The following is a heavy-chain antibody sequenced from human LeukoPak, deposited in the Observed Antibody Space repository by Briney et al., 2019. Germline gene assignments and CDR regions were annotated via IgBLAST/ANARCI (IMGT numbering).Heavy chain of an antibody. CDR3: ARGGYSGSYYRFS. D-gene: IGHD6-6*01. V-gene: IGHV3-74*01. J-gene: IGHJ4*02. CDR1: GFTFSDSW. Sequence: GGSLRLSCAASGFTFSDSWMHWVRQGPGKGPEWLSRTSKDGSDTVYADSAKGRLTASRDNARNTVYLELTNLRPEDTALYYCARGGYSGSYYRFSWGRGTLVTVAS. CDR2: TSKDGSDT.